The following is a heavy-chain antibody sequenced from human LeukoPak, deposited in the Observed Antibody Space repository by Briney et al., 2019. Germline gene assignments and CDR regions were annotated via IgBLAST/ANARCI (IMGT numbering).Heavy chain of an antibody. CDR3: AKGGYCSGGSCQLLFDY. Sequence: QSGGSLRLSCAASGFTISSNYMSWVRQAPGKGLEWVSAISGSGGSTYYADSVKGRFTISRDNSKNTLYLQMNSLRAEDTAVYYCAKGGYCSGGSCQLLFDYWGQGTLVTVSS. CDR2: ISGSGGST. V-gene: IGHV3-23*01. CDR1: GFTISSNY. D-gene: IGHD2-15*01. J-gene: IGHJ4*02.